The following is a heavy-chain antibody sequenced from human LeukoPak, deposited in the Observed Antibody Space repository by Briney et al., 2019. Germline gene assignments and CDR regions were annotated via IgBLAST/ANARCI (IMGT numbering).Heavy chain of an antibody. J-gene: IGHJ4*02. Sequence: GGSLRLSCAGSGFTFSSYSMNWVRQAPGEGLEWVSSISSSSSYIYYADSVKGRFTISRDNAKNSLYLQMNSLRAEDTAVYYCARGAGSGESSWGQGTLVTVSS. V-gene: IGHV3-21*01. CDR1: GFTFSSYS. D-gene: IGHD3-16*01. CDR2: ISSSSSYI. CDR3: ARGAGSGESS.